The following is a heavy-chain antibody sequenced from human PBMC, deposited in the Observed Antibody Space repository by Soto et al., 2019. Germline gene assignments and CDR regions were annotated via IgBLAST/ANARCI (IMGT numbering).Heavy chain of an antibody. J-gene: IGHJ6*02. CDR1: GFSFGGYA. CDR3: AKWGGYYAYYSEMDV. D-gene: IGHD1-26*01. Sequence: EVQLVESGGDFVQPGGSLRLSCAGYGFSFGGYAMSWVRQAPGKGLEWISGVSGGGTSTYYAGSVKGRFTISRDGSVVYLQMNSLRAYDTAVYYCAKWGGYYAYYSEMDVWGRGTTVTVSS. CDR2: VSGGGTST. V-gene: IGHV3-23*04.